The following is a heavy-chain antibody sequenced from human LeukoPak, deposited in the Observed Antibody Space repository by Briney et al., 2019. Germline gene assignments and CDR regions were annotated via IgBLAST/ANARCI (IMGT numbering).Heavy chain of an antibody. CDR3: ARAETNGVLWISSSSAWFDP. CDR1: GFTFSSYS. CDR2: ISSSSSYI. Sequence: GGSLRLSCAASGFTFSSYSMNWVRQAPGKGLEWVSSISSSSSYIYYADSVKGRFTISRDNAKNSLYLQMNSLRAEDTAVYYCARAETNGVLWISSSSAWFDPWGQGTLVTVSS. D-gene: IGHD6-6*01. J-gene: IGHJ5*02. V-gene: IGHV3-21*01.